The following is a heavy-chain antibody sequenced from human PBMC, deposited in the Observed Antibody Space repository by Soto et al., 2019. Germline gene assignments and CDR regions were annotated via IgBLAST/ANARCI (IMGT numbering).Heavy chain of an antibody. D-gene: IGHD2-8*01. CDR3: ARSQRNGAMDV. CDR2: ITSGSSFI. J-gene: IGHJ6*02. CDR1: TFTTNTYS. Sequence: GGSLRLSCVASTFTTNTYSLNWVRQAPGKGLEWVSSITSGSSFIDYADSVKGRFTISRDDAKNSLFLQMSSLRADDTAVYYCARSQRNGAMDVWGQGTTVTVSS. V-gene: IGHV3-21*01.